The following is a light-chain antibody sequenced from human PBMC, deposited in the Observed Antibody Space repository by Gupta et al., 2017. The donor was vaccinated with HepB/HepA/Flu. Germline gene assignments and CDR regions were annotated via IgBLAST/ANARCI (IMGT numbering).Light chain of an antibody. CDR2: DVR. Sequence: QSALTQPASVSGSPGQSITISCTGTSIDTGVYDSVSWYQQHPGKAPKLMIYDVRNRPSGVTNRFSGSKSGNTASLTISGLQAEDEGDYYCSSYPSNMNVVFGGGTKLTVL. V-gene: IGLV2-14*03. CDR1: SIDTGVYDS. CDR3: SSYPSNMNVV. J-gene: IGLJ2*01.